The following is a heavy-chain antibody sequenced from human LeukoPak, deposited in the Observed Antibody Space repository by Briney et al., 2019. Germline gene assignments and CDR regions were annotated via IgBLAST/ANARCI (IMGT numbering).Heavy chain of an antibody. Sequence: GGSLRLSCATSGFTFSNAWMSWVRQAPGKGLEWVAVISYDGRSEYYADSVKGRFTISRDNSKSTLYLQISRLRAEGTAIYYCARDQVYFGSGTYPPDYWGQGTLVTVSS. D-gene: IGHD3-10*01. J-gene: IGHJ4*02. V-gene: IGHV3-30*03. CDR1: GFTFSNAW. CDR3: ARDQVYFGSGTYPPDY. CDR2: ISYDGRSE.